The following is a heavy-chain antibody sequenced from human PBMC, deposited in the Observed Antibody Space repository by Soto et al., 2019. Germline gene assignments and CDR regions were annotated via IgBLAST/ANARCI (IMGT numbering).Heavy chain of an antibody. CDR2: INPNSGGT. V-gene: IGHV1-2*04. D-gene: IGHD3-3*01. CDR3: ARDGRRYDFWSGYFPENPDFDY. J-gene: IGHJ4*02. Sequence: ASVKVSCKASGYTFTGYYMHWVRQAPGQGLEWMGWINPNSGGTNYAQKFQGWVTMTRDTSISTAYMELSRLRSDDTAVYYCARDGRRYDFWSGYFPENPDFDYWGQGTLVTSPQ. CDR1: GYTFTGYY.